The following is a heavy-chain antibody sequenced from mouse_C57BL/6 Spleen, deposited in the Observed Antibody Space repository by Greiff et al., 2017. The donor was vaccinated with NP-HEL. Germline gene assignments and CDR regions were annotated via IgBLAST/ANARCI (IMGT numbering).Heavy chain of an antibody. Sequence: EVQLQQSGPELVKPGASVKISCKASGYTFTDYYMNWVKQSHGKSLEWIGDINPNNGGTSYNQKFKGKATLTVDKSSSTAYMELRSLTSEDSAVYYCARSPPLGDFDYWGQGTTLTVSS. D-gene: IGHD4-1*01. V-gene: IGHV1-26*01. CDR3: ARSPPLGDFDY. CDR1: GYTFTDYY. J-gene: IGHJ2*01. CDR2: INPNNGGT.